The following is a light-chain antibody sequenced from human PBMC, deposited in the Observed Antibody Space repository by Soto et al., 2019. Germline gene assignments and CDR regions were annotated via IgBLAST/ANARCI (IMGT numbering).Light chain of an antibody. Sequence: QSALTQPPSASGSPGQSVTISCTGTSSDVGGYKYVSWYQQHPGKAPKLMIFEVNKRPSGVPDRFSGSKSGNTASLTVSGLQAEAEADYYCSSYAGINNLGVFGPGTKLTVL. CDR2: EVN. J-gene: IGLJ1*01. CDR1: SSDVGGYKY. CDR3: SSYAGINNLGV. V-gene: IGLV2-8*01.